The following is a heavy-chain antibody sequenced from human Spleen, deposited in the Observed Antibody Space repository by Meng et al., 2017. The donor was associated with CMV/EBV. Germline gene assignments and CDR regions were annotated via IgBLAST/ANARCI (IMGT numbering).Heavy chain of an antibody. J-gene: IGHJ5*02. Sequence: VKVSCKASGYTFTGYFMHWVRQAPEQGLEWMGWINPNSGVTKYAQKFQGRVTMTRDTSISTAYMELSRLKSDDTAVYYCARARYCTGSSCYWFDPWGQGTLVTVSS. D-gene: IGHD2-8*02. CDR2: INPNSGVT. CDR1: GYTFTGYF. V-gene: IGHV1-2*02. CDR3: ARARYCTGSSCYWFDP.